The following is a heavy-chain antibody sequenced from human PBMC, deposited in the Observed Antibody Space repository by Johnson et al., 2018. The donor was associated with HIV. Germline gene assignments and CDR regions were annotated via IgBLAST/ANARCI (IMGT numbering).Heavy chain of an antibody. Sequence: VQLVESGGGLIQPGGSLRLFCAASGFIVSSNYMSWVRQAPGKGLEWVSVIYSGGTTYYADSVKGRFTISRDNSKNTLYLQMNSLRVEDTAVYYCARSSGSYLDDAFDIWGQGTMVTVSS. CDR1: GFIVSSNY. V-gene: IGHV3-66*03. CDR2: IYSGGTT. J-gene: IGHJ3*02. D-gene: IGHD1-26*01. CDR3: ARSSGSYLDDAFDI.